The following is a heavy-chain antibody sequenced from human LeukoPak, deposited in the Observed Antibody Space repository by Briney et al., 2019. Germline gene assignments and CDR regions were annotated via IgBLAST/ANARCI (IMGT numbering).Heavy chain of an antibody. CDR1: GFTFSDYY. CDR3: ARAAGWLDP. D-gene: IGHD6-13*01. J-gene: IGHJ5*01. CDR2: ISYNGRTI. V-gene: IGHV3-11*01. Sequence: GGSLRLSCAASGFTFSDYYMSWIRQAPGKGLEWISYISYNGRTIHYADSVKGRFIISRDNTKKSLYLQMNSLGVEDTAVYYCARAAGWLDPWGRGTLVTVPS.